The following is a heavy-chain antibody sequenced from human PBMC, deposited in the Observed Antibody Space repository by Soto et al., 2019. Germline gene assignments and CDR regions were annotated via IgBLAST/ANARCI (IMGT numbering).Heavy chain of an antibody. Sequence: EVHLVESGGVVVQPGGSLRLSCAASGFTFDDYTFHWVRQAPGKGLEWVSLISWDGDTTFYTDSVKGRFTISRDNSKNSLYLQMNSLRTEDTALYYCAKDMYANQDYGLIDYWGQGTLVTVSS. J-gene: IGHJ4*02. CDR2: ISWDGDTT. CDR3: AKDMYANQDYGLIDY. CDR1: GFTFDDYT. V-gene: IGHV3-43*01. D-gene: IGHD4-17*01.